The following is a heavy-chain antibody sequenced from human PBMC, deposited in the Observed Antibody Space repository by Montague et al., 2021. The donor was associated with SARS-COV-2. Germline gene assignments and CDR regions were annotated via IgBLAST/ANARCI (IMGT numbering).Heavy chain of an antibody. Sequence: TLSLTCTVFGGSISSGGYYWSWIRQHPGKGLEWVGYIYYSGSTYYNPSLKSRVTISVDTSKNQFSLKLSSVTAADTAVYYCARVHIVVVTAMRYFDLWGRGTLVTVSS. J-gene: IGHJ2*01. CDR3: ARVHIVVVTAMRYFDL. V-gene: IGHV4-31*03. CDR2: IYYSGST. D-gene: IGHD2-21*02. CDR1: GGSISSGGYY.